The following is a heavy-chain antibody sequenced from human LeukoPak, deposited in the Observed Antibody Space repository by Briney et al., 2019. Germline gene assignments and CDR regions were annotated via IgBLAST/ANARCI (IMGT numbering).Heavy chain of an antibody. CDR1: GFTFSNYS. J-gene: IGHJ4*02. CDR2: ISSLSSYI. V-gene: IGHV3-21*01. Sequence: NPGGSLRLSCAASGFTFSNYSMNWVRQAPGKGLEWVSSISSLSSYIYYADSLKGRFTISRDNAKNSLYLQMNSLRAEDTAVYYWVRGGPRDGYDYRGQGTLVTVSS. D-gene: IGHD5-18*01. CDR3: VRGGPRDGYDY.